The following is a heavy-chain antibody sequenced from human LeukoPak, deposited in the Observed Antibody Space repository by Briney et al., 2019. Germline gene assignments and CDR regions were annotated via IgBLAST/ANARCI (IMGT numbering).Heavy chain of an antibody. D-gene: IGHD1-1*01. V-gene: IGHV6-1*01. Sequence: SQTLSLTCAISGDSVSNTNAAWNWLRRSPSRGLEWLGRTYYRSRWHYDYAPSLQSRIVINPDTSRNQFSLQLNSMTPYDAAGYYCARVEVPVGHDVFRSWGQRIVVTVSS. CDR3: ARVEVPVGHDVFRS. J-gene: IGHJ3*01. CDR1: GDSVSNTNAA. CDR2: TYYRSRWHY.